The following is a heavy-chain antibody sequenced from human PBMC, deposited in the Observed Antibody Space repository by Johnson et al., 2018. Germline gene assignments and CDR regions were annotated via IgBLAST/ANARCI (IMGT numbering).Heavy chain of an antibody. J-gene: IGHJ6*04. V-gene: IGHV3-43D*03. CDR2: ISWDGGST. D-gene: IGHD5-12*01. CDR3: AKAFWGDSGYDPFHYYDMDV. CDR1: GFTFSSYW. Sequence: VQLQESGGGLVQPGGSLRLSCVASGFTFSSYWMHWVRQAPGKGLEWVSLISWDGGSTYYADSVKGRFTISRDNSKNPLYLQMNSMRAEDTAVYYCAKAFWGDSGYDPFHYYDMDVWGKGTTVTVS.